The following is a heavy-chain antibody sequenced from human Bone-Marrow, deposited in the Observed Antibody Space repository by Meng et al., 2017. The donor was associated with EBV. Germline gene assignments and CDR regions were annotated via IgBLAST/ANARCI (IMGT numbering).Heavy chain of an antibody. CDR2: IYYSGST. D-gene: IGHD6-19*01. Sequence: QREPGPRLCDASTSRSLTCLLSASSLSRGSSYCSAIRQPPGKGLEWIGYIYYSGSTNYNPSLKSRVTISVDTSKNQFSLKLSSVTAADTAVYYCARATSGWVEIYYWGQGTLVTVSS. CDR1: ASSLSRGSSY. J-gene: IGHJ4*02. V-gene: IGHV4-61*01. CDR3: ARATSGWVEIYY.